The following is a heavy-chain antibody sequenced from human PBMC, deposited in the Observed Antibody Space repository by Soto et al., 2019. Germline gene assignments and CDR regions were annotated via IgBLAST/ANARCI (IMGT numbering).Heavy chain of an antibody. V-gene: IGHV4-39*01. CDR2: IFYTGRT. D-gene: IGHD3-22*01. CDR1: DGSISTSSYS. Sequence: PSETLSLTCTVSDGSISTSSYSWGWIRQSTGKGLEWIGTIFYTGRTYYNPSLESRVTLSVDTSKNQFSLHLTSVTAADTAVYYCTRHHPHHYDSSGYFHYWGQRALDPVSS. CDR3: TRHHPHHYDSSGYFHY. J-gene: IGHJ4*02.